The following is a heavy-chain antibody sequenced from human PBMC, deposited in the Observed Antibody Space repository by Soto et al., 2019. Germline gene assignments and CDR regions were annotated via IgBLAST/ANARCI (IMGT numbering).Heavy chain of an antibody. Sequence: EVQLVESGGGSAKPGGSVRLSCAASGFTFTDAWMNWVRQVPGWGLEWVGHVKSQIDGGTTDSAAALDGRFTISRDNSKNMVYLQLNRLRTDDTAVYYCATGSARFDFWGQGTLVTVSS. J-gene: IGHJ5*01. CDR3: ATGSARFDF. V-gene: IGHV3-15*01. CDR2: VKSQIDGGTT. D-gene: IGHD6-6*01. CDR1: GFTFTDAW.